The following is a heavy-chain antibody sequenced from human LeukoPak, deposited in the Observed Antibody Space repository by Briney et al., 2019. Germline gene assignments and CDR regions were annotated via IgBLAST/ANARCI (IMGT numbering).Heavy chain of an antibody. CDR3: ARGSVPIVLMVYDH. CDR1: GVTFSNYW. CDR2: INQDGSEK. V-gene: IGHV3-7*01. Sequence: PGGSLRLSCVDSGVTFSNYWMNWVRQAPGKGLEWVANINQDGSEKYYVDSVKGRFTISRDNAKKSLYLQMDSLRAQDTAVYYCARGSVPIVLMVYDHWGQGTLVTVSS. D-gene: IGHD2-8*01. J-gene: IGHJ4*02.